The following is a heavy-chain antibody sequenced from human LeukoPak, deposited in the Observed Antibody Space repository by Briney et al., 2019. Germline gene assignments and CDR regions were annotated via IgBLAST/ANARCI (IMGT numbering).Heavy chain of an antibody. CDR2: INHSGST. J-gene: IGHJ6*03. CDR3: ARQRDPYYYYYYMDV. Sequence: SETLSLTCAVYGGSFSGYYWSWIRQPPGKGLEWIGEINHSGSTNYNPSLKSRVTISVDTSKNQFSLKLSSVTAADTAVYYCARQRDPYYYYYYMDVWGKGTTVTVSS. V-gene: IGHV4-34*01. CDR1: GGSFSGYY.